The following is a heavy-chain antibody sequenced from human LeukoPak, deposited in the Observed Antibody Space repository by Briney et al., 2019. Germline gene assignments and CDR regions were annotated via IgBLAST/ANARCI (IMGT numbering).Heavy chain of an antibody. CDR3: ARDQGGDCYPPCPDAFDI. D-gene: IGHD2-21*02. V-gene: IGHV1-69*01. CDR1: GGTFSSYA. Sequence: SVKVSCKASGGTFSSYAISWVRQAPGQGLEWMGGIIPISGTANYAQKFQGRVTITADESTSTAYMELSSLRSEDTAVYYCARDQGGDCYPPCPDAFDIWGQGTMVTVSS. J-gene: IGHJ3*02. CDR2: IIPISGTA.